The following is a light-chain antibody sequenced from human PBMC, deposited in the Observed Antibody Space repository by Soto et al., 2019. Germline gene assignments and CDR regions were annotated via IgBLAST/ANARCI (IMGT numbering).Light chain of an antibody. J-gene: IGKJ3*01. V-gene: IGKV1-33*01. CDR3: QQYDNLPI. Sequence: DIQMTQSPSSLSASVGDRVTITCQASQDISNYLNWYQQKPGKAPKLLIYDASNLETGVPSRFSGSGSGTDFTITISSLQPEDIAEYYCQQYDNLPIFGPGTKVDIK. CDR2: DAS. CDR1: QDISNY.